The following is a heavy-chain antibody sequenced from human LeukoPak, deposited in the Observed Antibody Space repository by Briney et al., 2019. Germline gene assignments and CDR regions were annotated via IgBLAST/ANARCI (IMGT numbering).Heavy chain of an antibody. CDR2: ISYSGST. CDR3: AKTDYYDSSGYWHGYYGMDV. CDR1: GGSISGYY. J-gene: IGHJ6*02. Sequence: SETLSLTCTVSGGSISGYYCSWIRQPPGKGLEWSGYISYSGSTNYNPALKRRVTISVDTSKNQFCLKLTSVTAADTAMYYCAKTDYYDSSGYWHGYYGMDVGGQGTTVTVSS. V-gene: IGHV4-59*01. D-gene: IGHD3-22*01.